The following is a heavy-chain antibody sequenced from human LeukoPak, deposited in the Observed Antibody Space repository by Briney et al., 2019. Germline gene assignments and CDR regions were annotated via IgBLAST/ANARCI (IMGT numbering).Heavy chain of an antibody. V-gene: IGHV1-2*02. Sequence: ASVKVSCKASGYTFTGFYMHWVRQAPGQGLDWMGWIDPYSGATNYAQEFQGRVTLTKDTSISTAYMELNRLRSDDTAVYYCATVKGIVMRGGPYYLDYWGQGTLVTVSS. CDR3: ATVKGIVMRGGPYYLDY. J-gene: IGHJ4*02. CDR1: GYTFTGFY. D-gene: IGHD2/OR15-2a*01. CDR2: IDPYSGAT.